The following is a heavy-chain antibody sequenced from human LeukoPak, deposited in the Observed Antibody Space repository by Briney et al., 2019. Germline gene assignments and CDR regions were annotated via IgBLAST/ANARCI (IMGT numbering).Heavy chain of an antibody. CDR1: GYTFTSYY. CDR3: ARALIAARTFDY. Sequence: ASVKVSCKASGYTFTSYYMHWVRQAPGQGLEWMGIINPSGGSTSYAQKFQGRVTMTRDMSTSTVYMELSSLRSEDTAVYYCARALIAARTFDYWGQGNLVTVFS. D-gene: IGHD6-6*01. CDR2: INPSGGST. V-gene: IGHV1-46*01. J-gene: IGHJ4*02.